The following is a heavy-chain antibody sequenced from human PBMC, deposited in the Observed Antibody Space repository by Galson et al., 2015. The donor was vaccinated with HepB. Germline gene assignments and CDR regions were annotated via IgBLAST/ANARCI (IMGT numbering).Heavy chain of an antibody. CDR3: ARDPVVLVPAVSLRGNKGLDV. CDR1: GYNFNSYG. Sequence: QSGAEVKKPGASVKVSCKASGYNFNSYGVTWVRQAPGQGLEWMGWTSSYLGDTNYAQKFQGRLTVTTDASTNTVYMELTSLTSDDTAVYYCARDPVVLVPAVSLRGNKGLDVWGQGTTVTVS. J-gene: IGHJ6*02. CDR2: TSSYLGDT. V-gene: IGHV1-18*01. D-gene: IGHD2-2*01.